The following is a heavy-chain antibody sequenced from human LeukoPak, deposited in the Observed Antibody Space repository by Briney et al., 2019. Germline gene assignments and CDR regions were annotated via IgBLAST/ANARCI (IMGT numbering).Heavy chain of an antibody. CDR1: GYSFTGYY. CDR3: SSSLRNYFDY. V-gene: IGHV1-2*02. J-gene: IGHJ4*02. Sequence: ASVKVSCKASGYSFTGYYMHWVRQAPGQGLEWMGWINPNSGGTNFAQKFQGRVTMTRDTSISTAYMELSSLTSDDTALYYCSSSLRNYFDYWGQGTLVTVSS. CDR2: INPNSGGT.